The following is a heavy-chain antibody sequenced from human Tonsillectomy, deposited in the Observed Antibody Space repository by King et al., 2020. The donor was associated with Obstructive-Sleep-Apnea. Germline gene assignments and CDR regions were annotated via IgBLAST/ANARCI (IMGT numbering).Heavy chain of an antibody. CDR2: IYSGGST. Sequence: DVQLVESGGGLVQPGGSLRLSCAASGFTVSSNYMSWVRQAPGKGLEWVSVIYSGGSTYYADSVKGRFTISRHNSKNTLYLQMNSLRAEDTAVYYCARARGASLYRPTDWGFDYWGQGTLVTVSS. CDR3: ARARGASLYRPTDWGFDY. CDR1: GFTVSSNY. D-gene: IGHD3/OR15-3a*01. V-gene: IGHV3-53*04. J-gene: IGHJ4*02.